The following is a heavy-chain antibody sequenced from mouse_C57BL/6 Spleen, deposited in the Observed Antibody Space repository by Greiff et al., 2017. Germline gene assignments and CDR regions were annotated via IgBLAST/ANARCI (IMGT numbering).Heavy chain of an antibody. J-gene: IGHJ4*01. CDR1: GYSFSSSW. CDR3: AQIYYELYYAMDY. V-gene: IGHV1-82*01. D-gene: IGHD2-4*01. CDR2: IYPGDGDT. Sequence: VQLQQSGPELVKPGASVKISCKASGYSFSSSWMNWVKQRPGKGLEWIGRIYPGDGDTNYNGKFKGKATLTTDKSSITAYMQLISLTSEDSAVYFCAQIYYELYYAMDYWGQGTSVTVSS.